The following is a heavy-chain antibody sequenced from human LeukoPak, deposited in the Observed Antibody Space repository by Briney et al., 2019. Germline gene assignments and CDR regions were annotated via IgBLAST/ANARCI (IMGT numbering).Heavy chain of an antibody. D-gene: IGHD1-26*01. V-gene: IGHV4-59*08. CDR2: IYYSGST. J-gene: IGHJ5*02. Sequence: SETLSLTCTVSGGSISTNYWSWIPQPPGKGLEWIGYIYYSGSTNYNPSLKSRVTISVDTSKNQFSLKLSSVTAADTAVYYCARQFSGRFDPWGQGTLVTVSS. CDR3: ARQFSGRFDP. CDR1: GGSISTNY.